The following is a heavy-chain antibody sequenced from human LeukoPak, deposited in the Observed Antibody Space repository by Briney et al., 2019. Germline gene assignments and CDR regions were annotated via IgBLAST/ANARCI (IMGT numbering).Heavy chain of an antibody. D-gene: IGHD3-16*01. CDR3: ARGMGAFYFGN. V-gene: IGHV3-30*01. Sequence: GGSLRLSCAASGFTFSRFPIHWARQAPGKGLEWVAVVSIDGSGKYFADSVKGRFTIYRDDSKNTVYLQMNSLKVEDTAVYYCARGMGAFYFGNWGQGTLVSVSS. CDR2: VSIDGSGK. CDR1: GFTFSRFP. J-gene: IGHJ4*02.